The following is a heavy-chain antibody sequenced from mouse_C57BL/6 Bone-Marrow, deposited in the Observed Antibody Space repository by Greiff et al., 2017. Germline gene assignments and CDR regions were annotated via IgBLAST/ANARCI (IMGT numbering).Heavy chain of an antibody. CDR2: IDPENGDT. Sequence: VQLKESGAELVRPGASVKLSCTASGFNIKDDYMHWVKQRPEPGLEWIGWIDPENGDTEYASKFQGKATIPADTSSNTAYLQLSSLTSEDTAVYYCTTDWDWFAYWGQGTLVTVSA. CDR1: GFNIKDDY. CDR3: TTDWDWFAY. V-gene: IGHV14-4*01. D-gene: IGHD4-1*01. J-gene: IGHJ3*01.